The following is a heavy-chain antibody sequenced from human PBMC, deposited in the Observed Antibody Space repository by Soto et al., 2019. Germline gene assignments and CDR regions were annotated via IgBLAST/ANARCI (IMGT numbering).Heavy chain of an antibody. CDR1: GITFSSYW. CDR2: IKQDGSEK. V-gene: IGHV3-7*01. CDR3: AKGMAVAANWFDP. Sequence: GGSLRLSCAASGITFSSYWMSWVRQAPGKGLEWVANIKQDGSEKYYVDSVKGRFTISRDNAKNSLYLQMDSLRAEDTAVYYCAKGMAVAANWFDPWGQGTLVTVSS. D-gene: IGHD6-19*01. J-gene: IGHJ5*02.